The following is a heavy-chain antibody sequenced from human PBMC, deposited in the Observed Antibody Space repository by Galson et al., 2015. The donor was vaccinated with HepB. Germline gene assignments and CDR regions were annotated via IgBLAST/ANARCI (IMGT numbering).Heavy chain of an antibody. V-gene: IGHV4-34*01. D-gene: IGHD3-3*02. CDR1: DASFSGYS. CDR2: INHSGST. CDR3: VRVSVVYYHGTDV. J-gene: IGHJ6*02. Sequence: EPLSPTCAVYDASFSGYSWSWIRKPPGKALEWIGEINHSGSTNYKPSPTSPDTISVATSKNQFSLTLSSVTDAATALDICVRVSVVYYHGTDVWGHGT.